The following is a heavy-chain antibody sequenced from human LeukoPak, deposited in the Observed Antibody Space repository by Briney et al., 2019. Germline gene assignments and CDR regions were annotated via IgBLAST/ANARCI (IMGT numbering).Heavy chain of an antibody. Sequence: TSETLSLTCTVSGGSMSSYYWSWIRQPPGKGLEWIGYIFYSGSTKDNPSLKSRVTISVDTSKNQFSLKLSSVTAADTAVYYCARGARAGYNLEPFDYWGQGTLVTVSS. CDR1: GGSMSSYY. J-gene: IGHJ4*02. D-gene: IGHD5-24*01. CDR2: IFYSGST. V-gene: IGHV4-59*08. CDR3: ARGARAGYNLEPFDY.